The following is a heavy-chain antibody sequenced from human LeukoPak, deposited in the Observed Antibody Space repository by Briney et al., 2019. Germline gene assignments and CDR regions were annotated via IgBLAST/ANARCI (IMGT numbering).Heavy chain of an antibody. J-gene: IGHJ3*02. D-gene: IGHD3-22*01. Sequence: SETLSLTCTVSGASISSYYWSWIRQPPGKGLEWIGRIYTSAIISGNTNYNPSLKSRVTMSVDTSKNQSSLRLRSVTAADTAVYYCARDRYYYDSSGYYSAFDTWGQGTMVTVSS. V-gene: IGHV4-4*07. CDR3: ARDRYYYDSSGYYSAFDT. CDR1: GASISSYY. CDR2: IYTSAIISGNT.